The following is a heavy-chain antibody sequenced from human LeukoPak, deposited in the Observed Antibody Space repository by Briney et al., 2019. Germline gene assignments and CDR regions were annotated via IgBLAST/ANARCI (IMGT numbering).Heavy chain of an antibody. CDR3: AREQWLVGYYYMDV. Sequence: PSETLSLTCTVSGGSISSSSYYWGWIRQPPGKGLEWIGSIYYSGSTYYNPSLKSRITISVDTSKNQFSLKLSSVTAADTAVYYCAREQWLVGYYYMDVWGKGTTVTVSS. D-gene: IGHD6-19*01. J-gene: IGHJ6*03. CDR1: GGSISSSSYY. CDR2: IYYSGST. V-gene: IGHV4-39*07.